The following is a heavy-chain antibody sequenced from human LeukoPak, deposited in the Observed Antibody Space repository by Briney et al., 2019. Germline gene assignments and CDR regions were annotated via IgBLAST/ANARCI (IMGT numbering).Heavy chain of an antibody. CDR3: ARRDWNDLYYFDY. Sequence: GGSLRLSCAASGFTFDDYAMHWVRQAPGKGLEWVSGISWNSGSIGYADSVKGRFTISRDNAKNSLYLQMNSLRAEDTALYYCARRDWNDLYYFDYWGQGTLVTVSS. CDR1: GFTFDDYA. V-gene: IGHV3-9*01. J-gene: IGHJ4*02. D-gene: IGHD1-1*01. CDR2: ISWNSGSI.